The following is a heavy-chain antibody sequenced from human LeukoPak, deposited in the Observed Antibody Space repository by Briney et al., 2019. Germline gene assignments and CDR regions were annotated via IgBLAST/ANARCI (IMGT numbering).Heavy chain of an antibody. CDR2: IFYSGST. J-gene: IGHJ5*02. CDR3: ARDEYSSSSWFDP. D-gene: IGHD6-6*01. V-gene: IGHV4-59*01. Sequence: SETLSLTCTVSGGSITTYYWSWIRQPPGKGLEYIGFIFYSGSTNYNPSLKSRVTISVDTSKNQFSLKLSSVTAADTAVYYCARDEYSSSSWFDPWGQGTLVTVSS. CDR1: GGSITTYY.